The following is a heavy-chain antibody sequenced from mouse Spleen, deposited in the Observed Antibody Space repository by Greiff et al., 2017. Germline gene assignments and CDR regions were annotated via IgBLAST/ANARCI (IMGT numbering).Heavy chain of an antibody. CDR3: ARYETGTSYFDY. J-gene: IGHJ2*01. Sequence: DVQLQESGPGLAKPSQTLSLTCSVTGYSITRDYWNWIRKFPGNKLEYMGYISYSGNTYYNPSLKSRISITRDTSKNQYYLQLNSVTTEDTATYYCARYETGTSYFDYWGQGTILTVSS. CDR1: GYSITRDY. V-gene: IGHV3-8*01. CDR2: ISYSGNT. D-gene: IGHD4-1*01.